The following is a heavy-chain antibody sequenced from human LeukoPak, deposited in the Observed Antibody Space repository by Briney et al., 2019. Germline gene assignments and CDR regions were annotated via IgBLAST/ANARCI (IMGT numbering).Heavy chain of an antibody. D-gene: IGHD6-13*01. V-gene: IGHV3-74*01. J-gene: IGHJ4*02. CDR3: AGLSYSSSWYQFDY. Sequence: GGSLRLSCAASGFTFSSYWMHWVRQAPGKGLVWVSRINSDGSSTSYADSVKGRFTISRDNAKNTLHLQMNSLRAEDTAVYYCAGLSYSSSWYQFDYWGQGTLVTVSS. CDR2: INSDGSST. CDR1: GFTFSSYW.